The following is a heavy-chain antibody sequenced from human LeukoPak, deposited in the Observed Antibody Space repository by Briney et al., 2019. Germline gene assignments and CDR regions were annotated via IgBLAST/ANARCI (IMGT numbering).Heavy chain of an antibody. V-gene: IGHV1-2*02. CDR2: INPNSGGT. J-gene: IGHJ4*02. D-gene: IGHD2-15*01. Sequence: ASVKVPCKASGYTFTSYYMHWVRQAPGQGLEWMGWINPNSGGTNYAQKFQGRVTMTRDTSISTAYMELSRLRSDDTAVYYCARARVDIVVVVAVAFFDYWGQGTLVTVSS. CDR1: GYTFTSYY. CDR3: ARARVDIVVVVAVAFFDY.